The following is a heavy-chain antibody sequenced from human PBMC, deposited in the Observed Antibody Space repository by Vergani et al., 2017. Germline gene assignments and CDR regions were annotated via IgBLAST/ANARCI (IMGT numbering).Heavy chain of an antibody. Sequence: EVQLVESGGGLVQPGGSLRLSCAASGFTFSSYSMNWVRQAPGKGLEWVANIKQDGSEKYYVDSVKGRFTISRDNAKNSLYLQMNSLRAEDTAVYYCARGHRKSITGTTGDIWGQGTMVTVSS. V-gene: IGHV3-7*03. CDR1: GFTFSSYS. J-gene: IGHJ3*02. CDR3: ARGHRKSITGTTGDI. D-gene: IGHD1-20*01. CDR2: IKQDGSEK.